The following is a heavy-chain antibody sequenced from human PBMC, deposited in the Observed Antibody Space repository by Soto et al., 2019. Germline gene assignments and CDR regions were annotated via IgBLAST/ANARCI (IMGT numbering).Heavy chain of an antibody. J-gene: IGHJ6*02. CDR3: ARSRGYYGSGRAYYYYYGMDV. CDR2: INHSGST. Sequence: SETLSLTCAVYGGSFSGYYWSWIRQPPGKGLEWIGEINHSGSTNYNPSLKSRVTISVDTSKNQFSLKLSSVTAADTAVYYCARSRGYYGSGRAYYYYYGMDVWGQGTTVTVSS. CDR1: GGSFSGYY. D-gene: IGHD3-10*01. V-gene: IGHV4-34*01.